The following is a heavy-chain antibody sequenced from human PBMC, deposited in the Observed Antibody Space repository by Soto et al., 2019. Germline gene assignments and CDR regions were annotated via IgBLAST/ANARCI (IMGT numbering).Heavy chain of an antibody. Sequence: SDTLSLTCAVYGGSFSGYYWSWIRQPPGKGLEWIGEINHSGSTNYNPSLKSRVTISVDTSKNQFSLKLSSVTAADTAVYYCARGRPDGTMIVVVDYWGQGTLVTVSS. CDR1: GGSFSGYY. D-gene: IGHD3-22*01. CDR3: ARGRPDGTMIVVVDY. CDR2: INHSGST. J-gene: IGHJ4*02. V-gene: IGHV4-34*01.